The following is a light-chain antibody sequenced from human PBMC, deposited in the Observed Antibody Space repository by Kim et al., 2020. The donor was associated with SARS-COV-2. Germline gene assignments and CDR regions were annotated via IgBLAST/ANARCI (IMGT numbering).Light chain of an antibody. CDR3: NSRDSSGNHLGV. CDR1: SLRSYY. J-gene: IGLJ2*01. CDR2: DKN. Sequence: LGQTVKIKCQGDSLRSYYASWYQQKPGQAPILVIYDKNSRPSGIPDRFSGSSSGNTASLTITGAQAEDEADYYCNSRDSSGNHLGVCGAGPKLTVL. V-gene: IGLV3-19*01.